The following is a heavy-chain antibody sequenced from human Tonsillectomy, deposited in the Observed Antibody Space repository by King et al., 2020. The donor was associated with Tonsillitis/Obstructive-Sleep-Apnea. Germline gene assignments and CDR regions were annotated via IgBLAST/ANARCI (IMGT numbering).Heavy chain of an antibody. D-gene: IGHD3-3*01. V-gene: IGHV4-39*01. CDR3: AGHGLPWVLRFPTY. CDR1: GGSISSSSYY. Sequence: LQLQESGPGLVKPSETLSLTCTVSGGSISSSSYYWGWIRQPPGKGLEGIGSIYYSGSTYYNPSLKSRVTISVDTSKNQFSLKLSSVTAADTAVYYCAGHGLPWVLRFPTYWSQGTMVTVSS. J-gene: IGHJ3*01. CDR2: IYYSGST.